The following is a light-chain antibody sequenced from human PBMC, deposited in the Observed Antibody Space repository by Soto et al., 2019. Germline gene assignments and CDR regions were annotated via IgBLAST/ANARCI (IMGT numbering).Light chain of an antibody. J-gene: IGKJ4*01. V-gene: IGKV3D-20*02. CDR3: QQRSNWPLT. Sequence: TKSPATLSVSPGERATLSCRASQSIPSRYLAWYQQKPGQAPRLLIYGASNRATGIPDRFSGSGSGTDFTLTISSLEPEDFAVYYCQQRSNWPLTFGGGTKVDIK. CDR2: GAS. CDR1: QSIPSRY.